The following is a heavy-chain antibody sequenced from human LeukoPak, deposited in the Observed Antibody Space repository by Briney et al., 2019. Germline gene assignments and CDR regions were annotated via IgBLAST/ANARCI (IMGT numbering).Heavy chain of an antibody. D-gene: IGHD3-9*01. CDR3: ASVTYTSYDNFDY. Sequence: ASVKVSCEVSGYAFTAYDMHWGRRAPGPGLESLGWLHPNSGDTNYAQKFQGRVTMTRDTSITTAYMELSSLTSDDTAMYYCASVTYTSYDNFDYWGQGTLVTVSS. CDR1: GYAFTAYD. V-gene: IGHV1-2*02. J-gene: IGHJ4*02. CDR2: LHPNSGDT.